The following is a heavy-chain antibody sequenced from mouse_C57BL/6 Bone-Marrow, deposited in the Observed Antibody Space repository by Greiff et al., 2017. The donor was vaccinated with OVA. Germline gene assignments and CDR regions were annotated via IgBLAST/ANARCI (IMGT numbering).Heavy chain of an antibody. CDR2: ISDGGSYT. V-gene: IGHV5-4*01. CDR3: ASDGYRFAY. D-gene: IGHD2-2*01. Sequence: DVQLQESGGGLVKPGGSLKLSCAASGFTFSSYAMSWVRQTPEKRLEWVATISDGGSYTYYPDNVKGRFTISRDNAKNNLYLQMSHLKSEDTAMYYCASDGYRFAYWGQGTLVTVSA. CDR1: GFTFSSYA. J-gene: IGHJ3*01.